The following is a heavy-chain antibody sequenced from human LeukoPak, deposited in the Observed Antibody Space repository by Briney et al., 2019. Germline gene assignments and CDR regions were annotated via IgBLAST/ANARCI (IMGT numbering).Heavy chain of an antibody. Sequence: PSETLSLTCAVYGGSFSGYYGSWIRQPPGKGLEWIGEINHSGSTNYNPSLKSRVTISVDTSKNQFSLKLSSVTAADTAVYYCARGPYDFWSGYYGYFDYWGQGTLVTVSS. D-gene: IGHD3-3*01. CDR2: INHSGST. V-gene: IGHV4-34*01. CDR3: ARGPYDFWSGYYGYFDY. J-gene: IGHJ4*02. CDR1: GGSFSGYY.